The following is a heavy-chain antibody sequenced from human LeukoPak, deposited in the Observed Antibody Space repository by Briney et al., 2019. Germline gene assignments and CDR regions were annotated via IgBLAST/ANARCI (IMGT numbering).Heavy chain of an antibody. CDR2: IFYSGST. Sequence: SETLSLTCTVSDGSIRSSSDYGGWIRQPPGKGLEWIGYIFYSGSTNYNPSLKSRVTISVDTSKNQFSLNLSSVTAADTAVYYCARHSPFYYDSSGYRAFDIWGQGTMVTVSS. CDR1: DGSIRSSSDY. D-gene: IGHD3-22*01. CDR3: ARHSPFYYDSSGYRAFDI. J-gene: IGHJ3*02. V-gene: IGHV4-61*05.